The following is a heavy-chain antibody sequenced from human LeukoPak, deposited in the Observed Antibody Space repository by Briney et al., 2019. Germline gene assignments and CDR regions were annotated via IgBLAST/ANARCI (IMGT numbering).Heavy chain of an antibody. CDR1: GFTFSSYE. CDR2: ISSSGDTI. Sequence: PGGSLRLSCAASGFTFSSYEMNWVRQAPGRGLEWVSYISSSGDTIYHADSVKGRFTISRDNAKNSLYLQMNSLRAEDTAVYYCARDGGTRLKYSYGYGDYWGQGTLVTVSS. CDR3: ARDGGTRLKYSYGYGDY. J-gene: IGHJ4*02. D-gene: IGHD5-18*01. V-gene: IGHV3-48*03.